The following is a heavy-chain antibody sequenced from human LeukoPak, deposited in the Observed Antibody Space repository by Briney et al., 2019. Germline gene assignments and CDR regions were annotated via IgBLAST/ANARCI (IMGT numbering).Heavy chain of an antibody. J-gene: IGHJ3*02. CDR3: ARDGYSGYRAFDI. CDR1: GFTFSSYW. D-gene: IGHD3-22*01. CDR2: IKQDGSEK. V-gene: IGHV3-7*01. Sequence: GGSLRLSCAASGFTFSSYWMSWVRQAPGKGLEWVANIKQDGSEKYYVDSVKGRFTISRDNAKNSLYLQMNSLRAEDTAVYYCARDGYSGYRAFDIWGQGTMVTVSS.